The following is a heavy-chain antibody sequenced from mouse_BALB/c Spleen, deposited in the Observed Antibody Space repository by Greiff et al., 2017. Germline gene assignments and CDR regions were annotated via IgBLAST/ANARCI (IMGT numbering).Heavy chain of an antibody. Sequence: QVQLKESGAELARPGASVKMSCKASGYTFTSYTMHWVKQRPGQGLEWIGYINPSSGYTNYNQKFKDKATLTADKSSSTAYMQLSSLTSEDSAVYYCANYYGSSYLAWFAYWGQGTLVTVSA. CDR2: INPSSGYT. CDR3: ANYYGSSYLAWFAY. D-gene: IGHD1-1*01. J-gene: IGHJ3*01. CDR1: GYTFTSYT. V-gene: IGHV1-4*01.